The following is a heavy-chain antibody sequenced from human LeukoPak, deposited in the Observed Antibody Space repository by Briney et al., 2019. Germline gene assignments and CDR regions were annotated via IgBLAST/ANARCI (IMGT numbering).Heavy chain of an antibody. CDR2: IYYSGGT. CDR3: ARTDYGDLNWFDP. V-gene: IGHV4-59*01. D-gene: IGHD4-17*01. CDR1: GGSISSYY. J-gene: IGHJ5*02. Sequence: PSETLSLTCTVSGGSISSYYWSWIRQPPGKGLEWIGYIYYSGGTNYNPSLKSRVTISVDTSKNQFSLKLSSVTAADTAVHYCARTDYGDLNWFDPWGQGTLVTVSS.